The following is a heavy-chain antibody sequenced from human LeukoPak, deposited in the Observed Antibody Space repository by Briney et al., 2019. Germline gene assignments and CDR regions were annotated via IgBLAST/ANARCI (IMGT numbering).Heavy chain of an antibody. CDR3: ARDRGGYCSGGSCYLLDY. Sequence: GRSLRLSCAASGFTFSSYAMHWVRQAPGKGLEWVAFISYDGSNKYYADSVKGRFTISRDNSKNTLYLQMNSLRAEDTAVYYCARDRGGYCSGGSCYLLDYWGQGTLVTVSS. V-gene: IGHV3-30-3*01. CDR2: ISYDGSNK. D-gene: IGHD2-15*01. J-gene: IGHJ4*02. CDR1: GFTFSSYA.